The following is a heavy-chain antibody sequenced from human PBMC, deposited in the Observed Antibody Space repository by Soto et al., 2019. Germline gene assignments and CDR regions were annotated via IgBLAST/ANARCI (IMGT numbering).Heavy chain of an antibody. D-gene: IGHD3-22*01. CDR2: IWYDGSNK. J-gene: IGHJ3*02. CDR3: ASLYYYDSSGYYYVDAFDI. V-gene: IGHV3-33*01. CDR1: VFTFSSYG. Sequence: QVQLVESGGGVVQPGRSLRLSCAASVFTFSSYGMHWVRQAPGKGLEWVAVIWYDGSNKYYADSVKGRFTISRDNSKNTLYLQMNSLRAEDTAVYYCASLYYYDSSGYYYVDAFDIWGQGTMVTVSS.